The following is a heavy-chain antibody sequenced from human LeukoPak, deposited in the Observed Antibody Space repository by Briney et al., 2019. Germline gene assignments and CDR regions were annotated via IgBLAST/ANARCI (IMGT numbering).Heavy chain of an antibody. V-gene: IGHV1-24*01. CDR1: GYTFTELS. CDR2: FDPEDGET. Sequence: AGVTLCCXVSGYTFTELSMHRVRQAPGKGLEWMGGFDPEDGETIYAQKFQGRVTMTEDTSTDTAYMELSSLRSEDTAVYYCATSVVPAAIQLHGAFDIWGQGTMVTVSS. D-gene: IGHD2-2*02. CDR3: ATSVVPAAIQLHGAFDI. J-gene: IGHJ3*02.